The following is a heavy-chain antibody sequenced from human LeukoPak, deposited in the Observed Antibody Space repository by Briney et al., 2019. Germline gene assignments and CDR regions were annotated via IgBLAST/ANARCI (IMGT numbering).Heavy chain of an antibody. J-gene: IGHJ4*02. CDR3: ARDPRVVTATHFDY. V-gene: IGHV3-23*01. Sequence: GGSLRLSCAVSGITLSNYGMSWVRQAPGKGLEWVAGISDSGGRTIYADSVKGRFTISRDNSKNTLYLQMNSLRAEDTAVYYCARDPRVVTATHFDYWGQGTLVTVSS. D-gene: IGHD2-21*02. CDR2: ISDSGGRT. CDR1: GITLSNYG.